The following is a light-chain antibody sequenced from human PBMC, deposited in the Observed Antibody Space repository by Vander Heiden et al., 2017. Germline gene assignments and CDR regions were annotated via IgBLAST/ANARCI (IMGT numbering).Light chain of an antibody. CDR1: QSVSSN. CDR2: GAS. Sequence: EIVMTQSPATLSVSPGERATLSCRASQSVSSNLAWYQQKPGQAPRLLIYGASTSATGIPARFSGSGSGTEFTLSISSLQSEDFAVSYCQQYNNWPQTFGQGTKLEI. CDR3: QQYNNWPQT. J-gene: IGKJ2*01. V-gene: IGKV3-15*01.